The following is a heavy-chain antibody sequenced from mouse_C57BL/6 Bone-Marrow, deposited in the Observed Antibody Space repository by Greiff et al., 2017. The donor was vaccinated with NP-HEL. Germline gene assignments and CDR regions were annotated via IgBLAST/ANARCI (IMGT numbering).Heavy chain of an antibody. V-gene: IGHV1-15*01. CDR3: TRDYGKWLFAY. J-gene: IGHJ3*01. Sequence: LQESGAELVRPGASVTLSCKASGYTFTDYEMHWVKQTPVHGLEWIGAIDPETGGTAYNQKFKGKAILTADKSSSTAYMELRSLTSEDSAVYYCTRDYGKWLFAYWGQGTLVTVSA. CDR2: IDPETGGT. CDR1: GYTFTDYE. D-gene: IGHD2-1*01.